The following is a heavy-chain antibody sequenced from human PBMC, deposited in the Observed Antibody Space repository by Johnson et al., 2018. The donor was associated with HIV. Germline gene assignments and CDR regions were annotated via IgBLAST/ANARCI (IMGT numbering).Heavy chain of an antibody. D-gene: IGHD4-23*01. V-gene: IGHV3-7*05. CDR1: GFTFSSYC. Sequence: VQLVESGGGVVQPGRSLRLSCAASGFTFSSYCMTWVRQAPGKGLEWVANIKQDGSEKYYVDSVKGRLTISRDNAKNSLYLQMNSLRAEDTAVYYCARDRPLFGNPRAFDIWGQGTMVTVSS. CDR3: ARDRPLFGNPRAFDI. J-gene: IGHJ3*02. CDR2: IKQDGSEK.